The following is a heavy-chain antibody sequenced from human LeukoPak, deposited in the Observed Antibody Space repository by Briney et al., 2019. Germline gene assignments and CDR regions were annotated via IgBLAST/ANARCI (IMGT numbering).Heavy chain of an antibody. J-gene: IGHJ5*02. D-gene: IGHD3-22*01. CDR2: ISDSGSTT. CDR1: GFTLSSYE. V-gene: IGHV3-48*03. Sequence: GGSLRLSCAASGFTLSSYEMNWVRQAPGKGLEWISYISDSGSTTYYADSVKGRFTISRDNAKNSLYLQMNSLRAEDTAVYYCARGITIIVVVPTGSWFDPWGQGTLVTVSS. CDR3: ARGITIIVVVPTGSWFDP.